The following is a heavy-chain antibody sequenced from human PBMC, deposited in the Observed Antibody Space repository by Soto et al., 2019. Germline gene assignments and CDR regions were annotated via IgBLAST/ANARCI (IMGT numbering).Heavy chain of an antibody. J-gene: IGHJ4*02. Sequence: PWGFLTLSCAASGFTFSSYAMNWVRQAPGKGLEWVSAVSGSGGSTYYADSVKGRFTISRDNSKNTLYLQMNSLRAEDTAVYYSALDNIPAAPDYFDYWGQGTVVNVSA. D-gene: IGHD2-2*01. CDR3: ALDNIPAAPDYFDY. CDR1: GFTFSSYA. V-gene: IGHV3-23*01. CDR2: VSGSGGST.